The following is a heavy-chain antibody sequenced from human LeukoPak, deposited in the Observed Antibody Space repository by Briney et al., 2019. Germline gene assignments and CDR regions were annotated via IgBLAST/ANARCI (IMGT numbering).Heavy chain of an antibody. J-gene: IGHJ6*02. V-gene: IGHV1-69*13. D-gene: IGHD4-17*01. CDR1: GYTFTSYP. Sequence: GASVKVSCKASGYTFTSYPITWVRQAPGQGLEWMGGIIPIFGTANYAQKFQGRVTITADESTSTAYMELSSLRSEDTAVYYCADTVTREDYYYYGMDVWGQGTTVTVSS. CDR2: IIPIFGTA. CDR3: ADTVTREDYYYYGMDV.